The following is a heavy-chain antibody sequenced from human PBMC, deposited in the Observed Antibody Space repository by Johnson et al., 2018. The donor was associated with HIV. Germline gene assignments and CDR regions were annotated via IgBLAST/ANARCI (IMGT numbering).Heavy chain of an antibody. D-gene: IGHD6-13*01. J-gene: IGHJ3*02. CDR2: ISSSGSTI. V-gene: IGHV3-64*04. CDR1: GFTFSSYA. Sequence: QMLLVESGGGLVQPGGSLRVSCAASGFTFSSYAMHWVRQAPGKGLEYVSAISSSGSTIYYADSVKGRFTISRDNAKNSLYLQMNSLRAEDTAVYYCARGKGAAAAEAFDIWGQGTMVTVSS. CDR3: ARGKGAAAAEAFDI.